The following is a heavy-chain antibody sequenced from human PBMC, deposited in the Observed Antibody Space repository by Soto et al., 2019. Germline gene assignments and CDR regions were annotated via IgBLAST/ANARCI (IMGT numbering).Heavy chain of an antibody. CDR2: ISRSSTYA. D-gene: IGHD6-13*01. V-gene: IGHV3-11*06. CDR1: GLTFSDYY. J-gene: IGHJ6*02. Sequence: QGQLVESGGGLVKPGGSLRLSCAASGLTFSDYYMSWIRQAPGEGLEWVSYISRSSTYADYADSVKDRFTISRDNARNSLYLQMNSLRAEDTAVYYCAREATGNGMDVWGQGTTVTVSS. CDR3: AREATGNGMDV.